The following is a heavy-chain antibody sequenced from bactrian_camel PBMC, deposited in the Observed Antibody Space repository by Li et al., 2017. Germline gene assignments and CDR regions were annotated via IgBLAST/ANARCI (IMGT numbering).Heavy chain of an antibody. J-gene: IGHJ4*01. CDR2: INTGGGTT. CDR1: GFTFSAYW. CDR3: ATGDSGYLHPFDD. Sequence: HVQLVESGGGMVQPGGSLRLSCAASGFTFSAYWMYWFRQAPGKGLEWVSTINTGGGTTYYADSLKGRFAISRDNAENTVYLQMNSLKSEDTALFYCATGDSGYLHPFDDWGQGTQVTVS. D-gene: IGHD2*01. V-gene: IGHV3S1*01.